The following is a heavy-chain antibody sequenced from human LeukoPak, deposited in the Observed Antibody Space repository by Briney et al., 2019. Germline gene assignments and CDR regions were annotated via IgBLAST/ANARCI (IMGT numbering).Heavy chain of an antibody. V-gene: IGHV3-33*01. Sequence: PGGSLRLSCAASGFTFSSYGMHWVRQAPGKGLEWVAVIWYDGSNKYYADSVKGRFTISRDNSKNTLYLQMNSLRAEDTAVYYCARDHGYGSSDYWGQGTLVTVSS. D-gene: IGHD3-10*01. CDR1: GFTFSSYG. J-gene: IGHJ4*02. CDR3: ARDHGYGSSDY. CDR2: IWYDGSNK.